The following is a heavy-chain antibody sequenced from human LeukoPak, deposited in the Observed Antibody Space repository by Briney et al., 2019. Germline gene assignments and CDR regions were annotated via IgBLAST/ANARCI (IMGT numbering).Heavy chain of an antibody. CDR1: GFTFSSYG. V-gene: IGHV3-33*01. Sequence: GRSLRLSCAASGFTFSSYGMHWVRQAPGKGLEWVAVIWYDGSNKYYADSVKGRFTISRDNSKNTLYLQMNSLRAEDTAVYYCARETYYYDSSGYYTRGYYFGYWGQGTLVTVSS. CDR2: IWYDGSNK. J-gene: IGHJ4*02. CDR3: ARETYYYDSSGYYTRGYYFGY. D-gene: IGHD3-22*01.